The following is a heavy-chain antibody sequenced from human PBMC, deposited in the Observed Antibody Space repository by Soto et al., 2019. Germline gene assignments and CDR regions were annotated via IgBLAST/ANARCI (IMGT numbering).Heavy chain of an antibody. CDR1: GFTFSSYA. CDR2: ISGSGGST. Sequence: EVQLLESGGGLVQPGGSLRLSCAASGFTFSSYAMRWVRQAPVKGLEWVSAISGSGGSTYYADSVKGRFTISRDNSKNTLYLQMTSLRAEDAAVYYCGRRGSGSYSDYWGQGTLVTVSS. V-gene: IGHV3-23*01. J-gene: IGHJ4*02. CDR3: GRRGSGSYSDY. D-gene: IGHD1-26*01.